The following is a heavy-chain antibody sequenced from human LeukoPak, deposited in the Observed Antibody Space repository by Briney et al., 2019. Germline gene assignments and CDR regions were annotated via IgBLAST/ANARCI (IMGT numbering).Heavy chain of an antibody. J-gene: IGHJ4*02. Sequence: PSETLSLTCTVSGGSISSSSYYWGWIRQPPGKGLEWIGSIYHSGSTYYNPSLKSRVTISADMSKNQFSLKLSSVTAADTAVYYCASYSSRRDSYYFDSWGQGTLVTVSS. D-gene: IGHD4-11*01. CDR3: ASYSSRRDSYYFDS. CDR2: IYHSGST. V-gene: IGHV4-39*01. CDR1: GGSISSSSYY.